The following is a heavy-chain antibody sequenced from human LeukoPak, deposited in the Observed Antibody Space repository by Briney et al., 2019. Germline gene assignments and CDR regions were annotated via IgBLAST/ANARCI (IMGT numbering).Heavy chain of an antibody. V-gene: IGHV4-34*01. CDR1: GGSFSGYY. CDR3: ARGRAIFDY. J-gene: IGHJ4*02. CDR2: INHSGST. Sequence: SSETLSLTCAVYGGSFSGYYWSWIRQPPGKGLEWIGEINHSGSTNYNPSLKSRVTISVDTSKNQFSLKLSSVTAADTAVYYCARGRAIFDYWGQGTLVTVSS.